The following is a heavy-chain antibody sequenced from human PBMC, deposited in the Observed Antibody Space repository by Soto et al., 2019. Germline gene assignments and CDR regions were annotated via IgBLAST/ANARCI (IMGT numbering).Heavy chain of an antibody. CDR2: ISGSGGST. V-gene: IGHV3-23*01. Sequence: EVQLLESGGGLVQPGGSLRLSCAASGFTFSSYAMSWVRQAPGKGLEWVSAISGSGGSTYYADSVKGRFTISRDNSKNTLYLQMQTLRAEDTAVYYCAKDHYGDYDFLFDYWGQGTLVTVSS. CDR3: AKDHYGDYDFLFDY. J-gene: IGHJ4*02. D-gene: IGHD4-17*01. CDR1: GFTFSSYA.